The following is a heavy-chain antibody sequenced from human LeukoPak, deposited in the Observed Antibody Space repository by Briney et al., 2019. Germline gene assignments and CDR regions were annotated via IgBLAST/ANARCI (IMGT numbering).Heavy chain of an antibody. D-gene: IGHD2-15*01. Sequence: SETLSLTCTVSGGSISSYYWSWIRQPPGKGLEWIGYIYYSGSTNYNPSLKSRVTISVDTSKNQFSLKLSSVTAADTAVYYCAREYCRSGSCYFDYWGQGTLVTVSS. J-gene: IGHJ4*02. CDR3: AREYCRSGSCYFDY. V-gene: IGHV4-59*08. CDR1: GGSISSYY. CDR2: IYYSGST.